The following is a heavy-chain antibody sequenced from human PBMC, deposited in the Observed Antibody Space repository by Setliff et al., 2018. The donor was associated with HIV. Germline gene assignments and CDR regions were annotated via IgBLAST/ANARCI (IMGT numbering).Heavy chain of an antibody. CDR2: ISYDGSKK. Sequence: GGSLRLSCAASGFTFSRYGMHWVRQAPGKGLEWVAFISYDGSKKYDADFVKGRFTISRDNSKNTLYLQMNSLRTDDTAVYFCAGDFSTYYSIDSWGQGTLVTVS. D-gene: IGHD3-22*01. CDR1: GFTFSRYG. V-gene: IGHV3-30*04. CDR3: AGDFSTYYSIDS. J-gene: IGHJ4*02.